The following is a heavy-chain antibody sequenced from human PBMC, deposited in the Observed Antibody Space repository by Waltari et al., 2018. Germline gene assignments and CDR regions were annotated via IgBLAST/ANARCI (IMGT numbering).Heavy chain of an antibody. V-gene: IGHV4-34*02. CDR3: ASLLLDTPPGSYYYYMDV. D-gene: IGHD3-3*01. Sequence: QVHLQQWGAGLLKPSETLSLTCGVYGGTLSGFYCSWIRQPPGKGLEWIGEISHSGYTTYNPSLKSRVTMSLDTSKSQFSLTLYSMTAADTAVYYCASLLLDTPPGSYYYYMDVWGKGTTVTVSS. J-gene: IGHJ6*03. CDR2: ISHSGYT. CDR1: GGTLSGFY.